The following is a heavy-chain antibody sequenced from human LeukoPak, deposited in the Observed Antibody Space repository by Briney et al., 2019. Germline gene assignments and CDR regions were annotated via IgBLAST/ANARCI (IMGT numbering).Heavy chain of an antibody. CDR2: IYYSGST. CDR1: GGSISSGDYY. D-gene: IGHD6-19*01. J-gene: IGHJ4*02. Sequence: SQTLSLTCTVSGGSISSGDYYWSWIRQPPGKGLEWIGYIYYSGSTYYNPSLKSRVTISVDTSKNQFSLKLSSETAADTAVYYCARDMGSSGWFGSFGYWGQGTLVTVSS. CDR3: ARDMGSSGWFGSFGY. V-gene: IGHV4-30-4*08.